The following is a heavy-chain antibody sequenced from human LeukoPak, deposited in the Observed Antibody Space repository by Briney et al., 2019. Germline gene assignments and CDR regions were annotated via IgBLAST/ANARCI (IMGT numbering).Heavy chain of an antibody. Sequence: ASVKVSCKASGYTFTSYGISWVRQAPGQGLEWMGWISAYNGNTNYAQKLQGRVTMTTDTSTSTAYMELRSLRSDDTAVYYCARGRRYYDFWCGPVFDYWGQGTLVTVSS. CDR3: ARGRRYYDFWCGPVFDY. D-gene: IGHD3-3*01. V-gene: IGHV1-18*01. CDR2: ISAYNGNT. CDR1: GYTFTSYG. J-gene: IGHJ4*02.